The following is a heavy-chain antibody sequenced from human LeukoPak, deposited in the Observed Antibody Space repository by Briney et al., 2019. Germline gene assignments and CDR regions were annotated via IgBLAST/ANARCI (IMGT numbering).Heavy chain of an antibody. D-gene: IGHD3-16*02. CDR3: ARTTPTPYDYVWGSYRSRPKSYRFDY. CDR1: GGSFSGYY. CDR2: INHSGST. Sequence: SETLSLTCAVYGGSFSGYYWSWIRQPPGKGLEWIGEINHSGSTNYNPSLKSRVTISVDTSKNQFSLKLSSVTAADTAVYYCARTTPTPYDYVWGSYRSRPKSYRFDYWGQGTLVTVSS. J-gene: IGHJ4*02. V-gene: IGHV4-34*01.